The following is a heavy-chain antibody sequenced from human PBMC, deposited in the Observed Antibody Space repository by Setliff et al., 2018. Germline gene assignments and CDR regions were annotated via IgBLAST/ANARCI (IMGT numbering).Heavy chain of an antibody. CDR2: IHASGSP. V-gene: IGHV4-61*02. D-gene: IGHD3-9*01. J-gene: IGHJ4*01. CDR1: GGSITSGSFY. CDR3: TRERYFDWFFED. Sequence: SETLSLTCTVSGGSITSGSFYWSWIRQPAGKKLEWIGRIHASGSPDYNPSFKSRVTISRDTSTNQFSLKLGSVTAADTAVYYCTRERYFDWFFEDWGHGTLVTVSS.